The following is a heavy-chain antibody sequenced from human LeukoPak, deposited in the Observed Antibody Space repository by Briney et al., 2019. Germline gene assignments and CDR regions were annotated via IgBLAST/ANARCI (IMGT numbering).Heavy chain of an antibody. CDR1: GFTFDDYA. CDR2: ISWNSGSI. D-gene: IGHD2-15*01. CDR3: AKRSGDSYYLDS. V-gene: IGHV3-9*01. Sequence: PGGSLRLSCAASGFTFDDYAMHWVRQAPGKGLEWVSGISWNSGSIGYADSVKGRFTISRDTSKSTLYLQMNSLRAEDTAVYYCAKRSGDSYYLDSWGQGTLVTVSS. J-gene: IGHJ4*02.